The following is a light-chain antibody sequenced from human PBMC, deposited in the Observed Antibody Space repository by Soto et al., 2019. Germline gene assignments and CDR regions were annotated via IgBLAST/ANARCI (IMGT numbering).Light chain of an antibody. CDR2: LNSDGSH. Sequence: QSVLTQSPSASASLGASVNLTCTVTGGHSTYSIGWHQQQPQRGPRFLMRLNSDGSHSKGDGIPDRFSGSSSGAERFLTISSLQSEDEADYYCQTWGRGIVVFGGGTKVTVL. CDR1: GGHSTYS. J-gene: IGLJ2*01. CDR3: QTWGRGIVV. V-gene: IGLV4-69*02.